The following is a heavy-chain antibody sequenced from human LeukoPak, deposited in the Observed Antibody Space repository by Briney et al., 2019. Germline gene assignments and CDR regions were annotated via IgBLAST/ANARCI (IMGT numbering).Heavy chain of an antibody. CDR2: IDPNSGVR. D-gene: IGHD2-15*01. V-gene: IGHV1-2*02. CDR3: ARGGCSGGSCYSSWFDP. CDR1: GYTFYDYY. Sequence: ASVKVSCKASGYTFYDYYIHRVRRAPGQGLEWMGWIDPNSGVRNYAQKFQGRVTMTRDTSTSTAYMDLSSLTFDDTAVYYCARGGCSGGSCYSSWFDPWGQGTLVTVSS. J-gene: IGHJ5*02.